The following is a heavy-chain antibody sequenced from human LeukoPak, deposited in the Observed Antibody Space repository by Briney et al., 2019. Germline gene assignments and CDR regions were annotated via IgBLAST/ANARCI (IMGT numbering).Heavy chain of an antibody. CDR2: IYYSGST. Sequence: SETLSLTCTVSGGSISSYYWSWIRQPPGKGLEWIGYIYYSGSTNYNPSLKSRVTISVDASKNQFSLKLSSVTAADTAVYYCASGYGKYWGQGTLVTVSS. D-gene: IGHD5-18*01. J-gene: IGHJ4*02. V-gene: IGHV4-59*01. CDR3: ASGYGKY. CDR1: GGSISSYY.